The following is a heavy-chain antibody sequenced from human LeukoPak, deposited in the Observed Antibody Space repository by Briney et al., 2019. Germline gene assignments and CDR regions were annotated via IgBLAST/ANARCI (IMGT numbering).Heavy chain of an antibody. D-gene: IGHD4-17*01. CDR3: ARDIVGDSDY. V-gene: IGHV3-7*01. J-gene: IGHJ4*02. CDR2: VKQDGSEK. CDR1: GFTFSSYV. Sequence: GGSLRLSCAASGFTFSSYVMNWVRQAPGKGLEWVANVKQDGSEKYYVDSVKGRFTISRDNAKNSLYLQMNSLRAEDTAVYYCARDIVGDSDYWGQGTLVTVSS.